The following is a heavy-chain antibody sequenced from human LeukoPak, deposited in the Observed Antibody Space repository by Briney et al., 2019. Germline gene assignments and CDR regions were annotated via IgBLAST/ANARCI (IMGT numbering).Heavy chain of an antibody. CDR1: GFTVSSNY. J-gene: IGHJ6*03. Sequence: PGGSLRLSCAASGFTVSSNYMSWVRQAPGKGLEWVSVIYSGGSTYYADSVKGRFTISRDNSKNTLYLQMNSLRAEDTAGYYCVRISMISNYYYYYLDVWGKGTTVTVSS. D-gene: IGHD3/OR15-3a*01. V-gene: IGHV3-53*01. CDR2: IYSGGST. CDR3: VRISMISNYYYYYLDV.